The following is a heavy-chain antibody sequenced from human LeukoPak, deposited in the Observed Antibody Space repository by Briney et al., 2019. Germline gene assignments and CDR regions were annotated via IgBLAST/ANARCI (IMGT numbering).Heavy chain of an antibody. V-gene: IGHV4-39*07. CDR3: AREQGSSWYQFRVFDY. CDR2: IYYSGST. CDR1: GGSISTNSYY. D-gene: IGHD6-13*01. J-gene: IGHJ4*02. Sequence: PSETLSLTCTVSGGSISTNSYYWGWIRQPPGKGLEWIGSIYYSGSTYYNPSLKSRVTISVDTSKNQFSLKLSSVTAADTAVYYCAREQGSSWYQFRVFDYWGQGTLVTVSS.